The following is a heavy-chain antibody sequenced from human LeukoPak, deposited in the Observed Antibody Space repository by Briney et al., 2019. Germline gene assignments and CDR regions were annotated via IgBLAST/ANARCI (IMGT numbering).Heavy chain of an antibody. Sequence: PSETLSLTCTVSGGSISSYYWSWIRQPPGKGLEWLGYIYYSGSTNYNPSLKSRVTISVDTSKNQFSLKLSSVTAADTAVYYCASQRVYYDSSGYYYDAFDIWGQGTMVTVSS. J-gene: IGHJ3*02. CDR2: IYYSGST. V-gene: IGHV4-59*01. CDR3: ASQRVYYDSSGYYYDAFDI. D-gene: IGHD3-22*01. CDR1: GGSISSYY.